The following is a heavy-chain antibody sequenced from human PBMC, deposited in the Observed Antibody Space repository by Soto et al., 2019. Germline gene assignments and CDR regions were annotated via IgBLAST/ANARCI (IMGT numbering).Heavy chain of an antibody. J-gene: IGHJ6*02. D-gene: IGHD5-18*01. CDR2: IYYSGST. CDR1: GGSIRSGGYY. CDR3: ARDRLMATAGTARHYFGLDV. Sequence: TLSLTCTVSGGSIRSGGYYWSWVRQSPRRGLEWIGNIYYSGSTYYNPSLKSRLTISVDTSKNQFSLNLSSVTAADTAVYYCARDRLMATAGTARHYFGLDVWGQGTTVTVSS. V-gene: IGHV4-31*03.